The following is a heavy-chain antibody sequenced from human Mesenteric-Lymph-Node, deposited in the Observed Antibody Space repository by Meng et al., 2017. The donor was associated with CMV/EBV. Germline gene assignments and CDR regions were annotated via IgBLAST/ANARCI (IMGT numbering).Heavy chain of an antibody. V-gene: IGHV3-7*01. CDR3: VRHGTYSFDY. CDR2: IKTDGSDT. Sequence: GESLKISCAASGFTFTTRWMSWVRQVPGKGLECVASIKTDGSDTYYVDPVKGRFTISRDNTKNSVFLQMNSLRAKDMAIYYCVRHGTYSFDYWGQGTPVTVSS. J-gene: IGHJ4*02. CDR1: GFTFTTRW.